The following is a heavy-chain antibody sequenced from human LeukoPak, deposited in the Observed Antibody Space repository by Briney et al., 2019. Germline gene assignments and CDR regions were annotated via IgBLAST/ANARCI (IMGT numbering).Heavy chain of an antibody. CDR3: ARSPLRRGGYAPGLDY. D-gene: IGHD5-12*01. J-gene: IGHJ4*02. CDR2: IFHTGST. V-gene: IGHV4-59*12. CDR1: GGSITKDY. Sequence: PSETLSLTCHVSGGSITKDYWNWVRQSPERGLEWIGYIFHTGSTEYNPSLKSRVSMSVDTSKNQFSLKLSSVTAADTAVYYCARSPLRRGGYAPGLDYWGQGTLVTVSS.